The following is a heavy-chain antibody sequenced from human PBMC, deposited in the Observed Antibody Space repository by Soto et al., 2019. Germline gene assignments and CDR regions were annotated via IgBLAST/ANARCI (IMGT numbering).Heavy chain of an antibody. CDR2: MNPNSGNT. CDR3: ARFYIWGSYRGFGY. J-gene: IGHJ4*02. D-gene: IGHD3-16*02. CDR1: GYTFTSYD. V-gene: IGHV1-8*01. Sequence: ASVKVSCKASGYTFTSYDINWVRQATGQGLEWMGWMNPNSGNTGYAQKFQGRVTMTRNTSISTAYMELSSLRSEDTAVYYCARFYIWGSYRGFGYWGQGTLVTVSS.